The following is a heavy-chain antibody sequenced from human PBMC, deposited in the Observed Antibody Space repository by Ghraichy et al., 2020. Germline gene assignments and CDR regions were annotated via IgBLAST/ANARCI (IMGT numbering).Heavy chain of an antibody. CDR2: ISSSSSYI. J-gene: IGHJ6*02. D-gene: IGHD4-23*01. V-gene: IGHV3-21*01. CDR1: GFTFSSYS. CDR3: ATTVAHYYYYGMDV. Sequence: GGSLRLSCAASGFTFSSYSMNLVRQAPGKGLEWVSSISSSSSYIYYADSVKGRFIISRDNAKNSLYLQMNSLRAEDTAVYYCATTVAHYYYYGMDVWGQGTTVTGSS.